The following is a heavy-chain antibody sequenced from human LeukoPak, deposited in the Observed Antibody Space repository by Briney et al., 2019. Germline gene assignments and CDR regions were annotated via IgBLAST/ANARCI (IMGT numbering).Heavy chain of an antibody. CDR2: ISTRGGTI. CDR1: GFIFSSFE. D-gene: IGHD3-9*01. V-gene: IGHV3-48*03. J-gene: IGHJ4*02. Sequence: PGRSLRLSCVVSGFIFSSFEMNWVRQVPGKGLEWISYISTRGGTIYYADSVKGRFTISRDNAKDSLYLQMNSLRAEDTAVYYCAGTDYDILTGYGIDYWGQGTLVTVSS. CDR3: AGTDYDILTGYGIDY.